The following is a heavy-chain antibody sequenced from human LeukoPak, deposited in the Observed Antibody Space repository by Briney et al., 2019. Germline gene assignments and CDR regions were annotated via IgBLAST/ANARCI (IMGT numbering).Heavy chain of an antibody. CDR3: ARAVDTAMLWDY. D-gene: IGHD5-18*01. Sequence: GGSLRLSCAASGFTVSSNYMSWVRQAPGKGLEWVSVIYSGGSTYYADSVKGRFTISRDNSKNTLYLQMNSLRAEDTGVYYCARAVDTAMLWDYWGQGTLVTVSS. J-gene: IGHJ4*02. CDR2: IYSGGST. V-gene: IGHV3-53*01. CDR1: GFTVSSNY.